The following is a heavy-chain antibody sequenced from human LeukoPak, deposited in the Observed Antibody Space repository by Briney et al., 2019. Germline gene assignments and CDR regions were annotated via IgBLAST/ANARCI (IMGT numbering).Heavy chain of an antibody. Sequence: PGGSLRLSCAASGFTFSSYSMNWVRQAPGKGLEWIGSIYYSGSTYYNPSLKSRVTISVDTSKNQFSLKLSSVTAADTAVYYCARGDVYYDFWSGYPPNDAFDIWGQGTMVTVSS. D-gene: IGHD3-3*01. CDR2: IYYSGST. J-gene: IGHJ3*02. V-gene: IGHV4-39*07. CDR1: GFTFSSYS. CDR3: ARGDVYYDFWSGYPPNDAFDI.